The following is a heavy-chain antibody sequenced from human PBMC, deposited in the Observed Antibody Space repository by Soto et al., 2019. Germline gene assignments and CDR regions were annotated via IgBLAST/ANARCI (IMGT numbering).Heavy chain of an antibody. CDR1: GFNFANYA. Sequence: SLRLSCTGSGFNFANYALTWVRQARGKGLEWVGFIRGETNGGTADYAASLKGRITISRDDSKSIAYLEINSLQTEDTAVYYCTRYYYESSGYYVYWGQGTLVTVSS. J-gene: IGHJ4*02. CDR2: IRGETNGGTA. V-gene: IGHV3-49*04. CDR3: TRYYYESSGYYVY. D-gene: IGHD3-22*01.